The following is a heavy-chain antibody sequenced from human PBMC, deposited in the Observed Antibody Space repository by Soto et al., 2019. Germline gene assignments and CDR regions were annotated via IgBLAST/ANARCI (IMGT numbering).Heavy chain of an antibody. J-gene: IGHJ3*02. Sequence: GGSLRLSCAASGFTFSSYAMTWVRQAPGKGPEWVSSISASGGSTYYADAVSGRFTISRDNSKNTLSLQMHSLRVEDTALYYCAKDPNGDYVGAFAIWGQGXTVTV. CDR2: ISASGGST. CDR3: AKDPNGDYVGAFAI. D-gene: IGHD4-17*01. V-gene: IGHV3-23*01. CDR1: GFTFSSYA.